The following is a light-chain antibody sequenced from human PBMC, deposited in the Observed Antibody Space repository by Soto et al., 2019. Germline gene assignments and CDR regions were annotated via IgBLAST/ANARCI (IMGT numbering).Light chain of an antibody. CDR2: EVN. V-gene: IGLV2-8*01. J-gene: IGLJ3*02. Sequence: QSALTQPPSASGSPGQSVAISCTGTSSDVGGYNYVSWYQQHPGKAPKLMIYEVNKRPSGVPDRFSGSKSGTSASLAISGLQSEDEADYCCAAWDDSLNGWVFGGGTKLTVL. CDR3: AAWDDSLNGWV. CDR1: SSDVGGYNY.